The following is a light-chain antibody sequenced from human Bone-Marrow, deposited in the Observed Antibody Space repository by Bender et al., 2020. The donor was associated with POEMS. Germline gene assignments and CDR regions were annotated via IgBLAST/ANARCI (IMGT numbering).Light chain of an antibody. CDR3: SSYAGSGSVV. Sequence: QSALTQPASVSGSPGQSITISCTGTSSDVGTYNYVSWYQQHPGQAPKLMIYHVTSRPSGVSNRFSGSKSGNTASLTISGLQTEDEADYHCSSYAGSGSVVFGTGTKVTVL. CDR2: HVT. V-gene: IGLV2-14*03. J-gene: IGLJ1*01. CDR1: SSDVGTYNY.